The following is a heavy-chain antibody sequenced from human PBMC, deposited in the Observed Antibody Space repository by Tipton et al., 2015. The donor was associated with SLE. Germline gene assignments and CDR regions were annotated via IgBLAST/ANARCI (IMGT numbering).Heavy chain of an antibody. Sequence: TLSLTCSVYGGSFSTDYWRWIRRPPGRGLEWIGEIHQSGRVKYNPSLKSRITMSVDTSTNQFSLELTSVTAADTAVYYCVRHRGGSRGIDVWGQGTTVTVSS. CDR3: VRHRGGSRGIDV. CDR1: GGSFSTDY. D-gene: IGHD3-16*01. J-gene: IGHJ6*02. CDR2: IHQSGRV. V-gene: IGHV4-34*01.